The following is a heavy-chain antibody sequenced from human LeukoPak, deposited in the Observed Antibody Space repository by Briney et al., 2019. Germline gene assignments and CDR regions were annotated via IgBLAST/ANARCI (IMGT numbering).Heavy chain of an antibody. Sequence: GGSLRLSCAASGFTFSSYAMSWVRQAPGKGLEWVSAISGSGGSTYYADSVKGRFTISRDNSKNTLYLQMNSLRAEDTAVYYCARHPRRVTSGYYYYMDVWGKGTTVTVSS. J-gene: IGHJ6*03. CDR3: ARHPRRVTSGYYYYMDV. CDR2: ISGSGGST. D-gene: IGHD5-18*01. V-gene: IGHV3-23*01. CDR1: GFTFSSYA.